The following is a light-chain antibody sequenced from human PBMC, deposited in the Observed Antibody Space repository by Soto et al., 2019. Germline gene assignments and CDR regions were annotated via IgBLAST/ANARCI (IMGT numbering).Light chain of an antibody. V-gene: IGKV3-15*01. CDR2: GAS. CDR3: QQYNNWPGT. Sequence: EIVMTQSPATLSVSPGERATLSCRASQSVSSNLAWYQQKPSQAPRLLIYGASTRATGIPARFSGSGSGTEFPLTISSLQSEDFAVYYCQQYNNWPGTFGPGTKVDIK. CDR1: QSVSSN. J-gene: IGKJ3*01.